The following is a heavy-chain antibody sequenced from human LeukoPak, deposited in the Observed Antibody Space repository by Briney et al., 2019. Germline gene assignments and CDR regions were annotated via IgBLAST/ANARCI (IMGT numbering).Heavy chain of an antibody. CDR2: TFYRSQWYN. Sequence: SQTLSLTCVISGDSVSSNTAAWNWIRQSPSRGLEWLGRTFYRSQWYNDYAVSVKSRITINPDTSRNQFSLHLNSVTPDDTAVYYCARRLTQYDCFDPWGQGILVTVSS. CDR3: ARRLTQYDCFDP. D-gene: IGHD2-2*01. J-gene: IGHJ5*02. CDR1: GDSVSSNTAA. V-gene: IGHV6-1*01.